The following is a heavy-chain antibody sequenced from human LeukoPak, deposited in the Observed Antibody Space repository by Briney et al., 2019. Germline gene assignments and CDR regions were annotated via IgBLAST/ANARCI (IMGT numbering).Heavy chain of an antibody. Sequence: ASVKVSYKASGYTFTDYYIHWVRQAPGQGLEWMGRINPDSGDANSAQKFQGRVIMTRDTPIRTAYMELRRLRSDDTATYYCAKDHGFIGSNWFDPWGQGTLVTVSS. J-gene: IGHJ5*02. V-gene: IGHV1-2*06. D-gene: IGHD3-10*01. CDR1: GYTFTDYY. CDR2: INPDSGDA. CDR3: AKDHGFIGSNWFDP.